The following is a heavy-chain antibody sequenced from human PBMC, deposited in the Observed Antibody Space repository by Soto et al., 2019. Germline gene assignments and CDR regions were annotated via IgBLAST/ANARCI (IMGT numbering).Heavy chain of an antibody. Sequence: SETLSLTCTVSGGSISSSSYYWGWIRQPPGKGLEWIGSIYYSGSTYCNPSLKSRVTISVDTSKSQFSLKLSSVTAADTAVYYCARGPEWLLFSALRWGAFDIWGQGTMVTVSS. J-gene: IGHJ3*02. CDR3: ARGPEWLLFSALRWGAFDI. V-gene: IGHV4-39*01. CDR1: GGSISSSSYY. CDR2: IYYSGST. D-gene: IGHD3-3*01.